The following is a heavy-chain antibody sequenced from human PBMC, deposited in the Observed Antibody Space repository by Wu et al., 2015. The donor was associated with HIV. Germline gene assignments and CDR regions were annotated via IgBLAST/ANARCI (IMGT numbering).Heavy chain of an antibody. V-gene: IGHV1-2*02. CDR3: ARESATLVGRDRVYYMDV. J-gene: IGHJ6*03. CDR2: INPNSGGT. Sequence: QVQLVQSGAEVKKPGASVKVSCKASGYKTFTGYYMHWVRQAPGQGLEWMGWINPNSGGTNYAQKFQGRVTMTRDTSISTAYMELSRLRSDDTAVYYCARESATLVGRDRVYYMDVWGKGTTVTVSS. D-gene: IGHD1-26*01. CDR1: GYKTFTGYY.